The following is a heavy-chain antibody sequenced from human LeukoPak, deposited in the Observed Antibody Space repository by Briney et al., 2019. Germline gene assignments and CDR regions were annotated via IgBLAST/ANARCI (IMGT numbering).Heavy chain of an antibody. Sequence: ASVKVSRKPSRYTFTGDYMHWVPPTPGQGGKWVGRIDPTAGYNTHTQEFQGRVTMTRDKTTGTAYMELSSLSSEDTAVYYCARVLEYCNDLSCPGLDVWGRGTTVTVSS. D-gene: IGHD2/OR15-2a*01. J-gene: IGHJ6*02. CDR3: ARVLEYCNDLSCPGLDV. V-gene: IGHV1-2*06. CDR2: IDPTAGYN. CDR1: RYTFTGDY.